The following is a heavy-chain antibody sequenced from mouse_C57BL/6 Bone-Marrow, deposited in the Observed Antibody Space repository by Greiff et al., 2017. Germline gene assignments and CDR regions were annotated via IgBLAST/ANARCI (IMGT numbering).Heavy chain of an antibody. V-gene: IGHV1-82*01. CDR1: GYAFSSSW. Sequence: LQESGPELVKPGASVKISCKASGYAFSSSWMNWVKQRPGKGLEWIGRIYPGDGDTNYNGKFKGKATLTADKSSSTAYMQLSSLTSEDSAVYFCASPHYYGSSYENYWGQGTTLTVSS. CDR3: ASPHYYGSSYENY. J-gene: IGHJ2*01. CDR2: IYPGDGDT. D-gene: IGHD1-1*01.